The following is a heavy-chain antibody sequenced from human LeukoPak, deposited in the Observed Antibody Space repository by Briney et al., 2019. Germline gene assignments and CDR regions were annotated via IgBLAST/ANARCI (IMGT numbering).Heavy chain of an antibody. D-gene: IGHD2-21*01. Sequence: PSETLSLTCTVSGGSISSSSYYWGWIRQPPGKGLEWIGYIYYSGSTYYNPSLKSRVTISVDTSKNQFSLKLSSVTAADTAVYYCARVGSYYYDYYMDVWGKGTTVTVSS. CDR2: IYYSGST. V-gene: IGHV4-30-4*08. CDR3: ARVGSYYYDYYMDV. CDR1: GGSISSSSYY. J-gene: IGHJ6*03.